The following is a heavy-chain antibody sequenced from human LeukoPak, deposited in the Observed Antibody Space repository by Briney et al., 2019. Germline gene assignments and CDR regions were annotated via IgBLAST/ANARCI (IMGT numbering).Heavy chain of an antibody. CDR3: ARVKEQALYSNPRGVAFDI. J-gene: IGHJ3*02. V-gene: IGHV3-21*01. Sequence: GGSLRLSCAASGFTFSSYSMNWVRQAPGKGLEWVSSISSSSSYIYYADSVKGRFTISRDNAKNSLYLQMNSLRAEDTAVYYCARVKEQALYSNPRGVAFDIWGQGTMVTVSS. CDR2: ISSSSSYI. CDR1: GFTFSSYS. D-gene: IGHD4-11*01.